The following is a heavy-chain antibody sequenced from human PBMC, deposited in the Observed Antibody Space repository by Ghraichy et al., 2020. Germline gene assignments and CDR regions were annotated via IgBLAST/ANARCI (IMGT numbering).Heavy chain of an antibody. V-gene: IGHV4-34*01. J-gene: IGHJ4*02. CDR3: ARAPHYYGSGSYYNPSYFDY. D-gene: IGHD3-10*01. CDR1: GGSFSGYY. CDR2: INHSGST. Sequence: SETLSLTCAVYGGSFSGYYWSWIRQPPGKGLEWIGEINHSGSTNYNPSLKSRVTISVDTSKNQFSLKLSSVTAADTAGYYCARAPHYYGSGSYYNPSYFDYWGQGTLVTVSS.